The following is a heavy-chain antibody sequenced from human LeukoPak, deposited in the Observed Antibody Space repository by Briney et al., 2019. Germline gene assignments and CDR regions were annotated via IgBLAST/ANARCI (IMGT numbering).Heavy chain of an antibody. V-gene: IGHV3-30*18. CDR3: AKEAVLLWFGELHNWFDP. CDR1: GFTFSSYG. CDR2: ISYDGSNK. D-gene: IGHD3-10*01. Sequence: GGSLRLSCAASGFTFSSYGMHWVRQAPGKGLEWVAVISYDGSNKYYADSVKGRFTISRDNSKNTLYLQMNSLRAEDTAVYYCAKEAVLLWFGELHNWFDPWGQGTLVTVSS. J-gene: IGHJ5*02.